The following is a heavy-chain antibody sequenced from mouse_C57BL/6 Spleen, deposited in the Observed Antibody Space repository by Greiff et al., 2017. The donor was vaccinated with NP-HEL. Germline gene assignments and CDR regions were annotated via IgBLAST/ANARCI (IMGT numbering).Heavy chain of an antibody. J-gene: IGHJ2*01. Sequence: VQLVESGAELVRPGTSVKVSCKASGYAFTNYLIEWVKQRPGQGLEWIGVINPGSGGTNYNEKFKGKATLTADKSSSTAYMQLSSLTSEDSAVYFCARDYGRYFDYWGQGTTLTVSS. D-gene: IGHD1-1*01. V-gene: IGHV1-54*01. CDR2: INPGSGGT. CDR1: GYAFTNYL. CDR3: ARDYGRYFDY.